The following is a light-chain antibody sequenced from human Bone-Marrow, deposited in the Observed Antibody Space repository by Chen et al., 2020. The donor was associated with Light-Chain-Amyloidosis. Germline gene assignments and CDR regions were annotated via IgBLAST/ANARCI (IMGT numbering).Light chain of an antibody. Sequence: SYVLTQPSSVSVAPGQTATIACGGNNIGSTSVPWYQQPPGQAPLLVVYDDSDRPSGIPERLSGSNSGNTATLTISRVEAGDEADYYCQVWDRSSDRPGFGGGTKLTVL. CDR2: DDS. CDR3: QVWDRSSDRPG. V-gene: IGLV3-21*02. J-gene: IGLJ3*02. CDR1: NIGSTS.